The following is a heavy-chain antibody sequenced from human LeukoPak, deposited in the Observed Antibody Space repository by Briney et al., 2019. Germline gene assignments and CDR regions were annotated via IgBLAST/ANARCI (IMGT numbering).Heavy chain of an antibody. Sequence: GASVKVSCEASGYTFTGYYMHWVRQAPGQGLEWMGWINPNSGGTNYAQKFQGRVTMTRDTSISTAYMELSRLRSDDTAVYYCASKDRSGWYGEGIFDYWGQGTLVTVSS. V-gene: IGHV1-2*02. CDR2: INPNSGGT. D-gene: IGHD6-19*01. CDR3: ASKDRSGWYGEGIFDY. CDR1: GYTFTGYY. J-gene: IGHJ4*02.